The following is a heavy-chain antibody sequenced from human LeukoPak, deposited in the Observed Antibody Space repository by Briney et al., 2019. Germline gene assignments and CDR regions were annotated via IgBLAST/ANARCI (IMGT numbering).Heavy chain of an antibody. D-gene: IGHD2-15*01. V-gene: IGHV3-23*01. CDR3: ARSRYCSGGSCYVDY. CDR1: GFTFSNYA. CDR2: IRGSGGNT. J-gene: IGHJ4*02. Sequence: PGGSLKLSFAASGFTFSNYAMSWVRQAPGKGLEWVSTIRGSGGNTYYADSVKGRFTISRDTSKNTLYLQMNSLRAEDTAVYYCARSRYCSGGSCYVDYWGQGTLVTVSS.